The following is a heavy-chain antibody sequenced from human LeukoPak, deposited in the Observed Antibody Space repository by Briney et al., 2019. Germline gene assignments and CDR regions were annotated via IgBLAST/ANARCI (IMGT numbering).Heavy chain of an antibody. D-gene: IGHD3-3*01. CDR3: ARDNEEVGPYYDFWSGYYPPYWFDP. CDR1: GGPISSYY. CDR2: IYYSGST. Sequence: PSETLSLTRTVSGGPISSYYWSWIRQPPGKGLEWIGYIYYSGSTNYNPSLKRRVTISVDTSKNQFSLKLSSVTAADTAVYYCARDNEEVGPYYDFWSGYYPPYWFDPWGQGTLVTVSS. J-gene: IGHJ5*02. V-gene: IGHV4-59*01.